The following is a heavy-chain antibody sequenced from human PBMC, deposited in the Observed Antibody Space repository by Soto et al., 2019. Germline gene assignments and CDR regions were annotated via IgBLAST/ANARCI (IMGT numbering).Heavy chain of an antibody. J-gene: IGHJ4*02. D-gene: IGHD4-17*01. V-gene: IGHV4-31*03. CDR2: IYYSGST. CDR3: AREVDGDGGY. Sequence: QVQLQESGPGLVKPSQTLSLTCTVSGGSISSGGYYWSWIRQHPGKGLEWIGYIYYSGSTYYNPSLTSRVTMSVDTSKDQFSLKLSSVTAAYTAVYYCAREVDGDGGYWGQGTLVTVSS. CDR1: GGSISSGGYY.